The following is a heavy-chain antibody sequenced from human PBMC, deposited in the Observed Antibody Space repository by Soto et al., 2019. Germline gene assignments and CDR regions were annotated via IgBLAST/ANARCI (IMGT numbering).Heavy chain of an antibody. V-gene: IGHV6-1*01. J-gene: IGHJ4*02. CDR1: GDSVSSNSAA. CDR2: TYYRSKWYT. D-gene: IGHD5-12*01. CDR3: AREGYSSSLGLDY. Sequence: QSQTLSLTCAISGDSVSSNSAAWNWIRQSPSRGLEWLGRTYYRSKWYTDYAVSVRSRMTINPDTSKNQFSLQLNSVTPADTAVYYCAREGYSSSLGLDYWGQGTLVTVSS.